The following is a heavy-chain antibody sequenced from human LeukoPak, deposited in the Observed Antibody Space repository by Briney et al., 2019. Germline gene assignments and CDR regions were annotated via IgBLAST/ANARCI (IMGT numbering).Heavy chain of an antibody. V-gene: IGHV4-39*07. CDR2: IYYSGST. J-gene: IGHJ4*02. CDR3: AGGEAGYYGSGSSREAPFDY. CDR1: GGSISSSSYY. Sequence: SETLSLTCTVSGGSISSSSYYWGWIRQPPGKGLEWIGSIYYSGSTYYNPSLKSRVTISVDTSKNQFSLKLSSVTAADTAVYYCAGGEAGYYGSGSSREAPFDYWGQGTLVTVSS. D-gene: IGHD3-10*01.